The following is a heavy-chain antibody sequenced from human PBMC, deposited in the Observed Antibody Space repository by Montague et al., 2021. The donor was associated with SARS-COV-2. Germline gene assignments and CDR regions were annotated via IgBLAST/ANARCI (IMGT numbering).Heavy chain of an antibody. CDR3: ARPVRSSWRRFEY. V-gene: IGHV4-34*01. CDR1: GGSFTGYS. Sequence: SETLSLTCAVDGGSFTGYSWNWIRQPPGKGLEWIGEVKHPGGTNYNPSLKSRVTISIDMSKNQFSLNLESVTAADTAVYYCARPVRSSWRRFEYWGQGTLVTVSS. J-gene: IGHJ4*02. D-gene: IGHD2-15*01. CDR2: VKHPGGT.